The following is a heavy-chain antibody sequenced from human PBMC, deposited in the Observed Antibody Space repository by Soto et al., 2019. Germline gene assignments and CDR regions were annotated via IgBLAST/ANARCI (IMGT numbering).Heavy chain of an antibody. Sequence: QVQLQESGPGLVKPSQTLSLTCTVSGGSISSGGYYWSWIRQHPGKGLEWIGYIYYSGGTYYNPSLKSRVTISVDTSKNQFSLKLSSVTAADTAEYYCARDRGTMVRGVIICLIGDGMDVWGQGTTVTVSS. V-gene: IGHV4-31*03. CDR1: GGSISSGGYY. D-gene: IGHD3-10*01. CDR3: ARDRGTMVRGVIICLIGDGMDV. J-gene: IGHJ6*02. CDR2: IYYSGGT.